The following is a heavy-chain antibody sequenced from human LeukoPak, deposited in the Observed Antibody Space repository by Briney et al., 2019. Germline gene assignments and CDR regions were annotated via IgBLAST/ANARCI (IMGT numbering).Heavy chain of an antibody. D-gene: IGHD1-26*01. CDR1: GFTFSSYA. V-gene: IGHV3-21*06. J-gene: IGHJ4*02. CDR3: ARDGVAELMSALDY. Sequence: PGGSLRLSCAASGFTFSSYAINWVRQAPGKGLEWVSSISSGSSYIYYADSLKGRFTISRDNAKNSLYLQMNSLRAEDTAVYYCARDGVAELMSALDYWGQGILVTVSS. CDR2: ISSGSSYI.